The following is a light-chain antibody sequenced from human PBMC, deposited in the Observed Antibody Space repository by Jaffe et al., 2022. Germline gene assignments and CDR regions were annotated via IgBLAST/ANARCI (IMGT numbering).Light chain of an antibody. Sequence: AIWVTQSPSLLSASTGDRVTISCRVSQGISSYLAWYQQKPGKAPELLIYAASTLQGGVPSRFSGSGSGTVFTLTISYLQSEDFATYYCQQYFSFPHTFGGGTKVEIK. V-gene: IGKV1D-8*02. J-gene: IGKJ4*01. CDR3: QQYFSFPHT. CDR2: AAS. CDR1: QGISSY.